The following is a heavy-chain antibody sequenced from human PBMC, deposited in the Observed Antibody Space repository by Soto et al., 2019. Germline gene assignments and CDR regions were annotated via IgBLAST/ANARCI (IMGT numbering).Heavy chain of an antibody. J-gene: IGHJ4*02. CDR2: IIPIFGTA. CDR1: GGTFNNYV. V-gene: IGHV1-69*06. D-gene: IGHD2-2*01. Sequence: QVQLVQSGAEVKKPGSSVKVSCKASGGTFNNYVINWVRQAPGQGLEWMGGIIPIFGTANYAQKFQGRVTITADKSTSTAYMKLNSLRSEDTAVYYCAGRCDSTSCLAHFDYWGQGTLVTVSS. CDR3: AGRCDSTSCLAHFDY.